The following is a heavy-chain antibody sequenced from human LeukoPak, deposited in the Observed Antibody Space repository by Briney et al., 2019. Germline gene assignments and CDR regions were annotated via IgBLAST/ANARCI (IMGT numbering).Heavy chain of an antibody. CDR3: AKAAAGLPY. J-gene: IGHJ4*02. CDR1: GFTFSSYS. V-gene: IGHV3-48*04. CDR2: ISSSGSTI. D-gene: IGHD6-13*01. Sequence: PGGSLRLSCAASGFTFSSYSMNWVRQAPGKGLEWVSYISSSGSTIYYADSVKGRFTISRDNAENSLYLQMNSLRAEDTAVYYCAKAAAGLPYWGQGTLVTVSS.